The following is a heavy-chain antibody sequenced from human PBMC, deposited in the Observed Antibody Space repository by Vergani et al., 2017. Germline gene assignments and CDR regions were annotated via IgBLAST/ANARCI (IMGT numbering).Heavy chain of an antibody. CDR3: ARDTGGYCSGGSCYLRYYYYYGMDV. CDR2: IKQEGREK. D-gene: IGHD2-15*01. J-gene: IGHJ6*02. V-gene: IGHV3-7*03. CDR1: GFTSSSYW. Sequence: EVQLVESGGGLVQPGGSLRLSCAASGFTSSSYWMSWVRQAPGKGLEWVANIKQEGREKYYVDSVKGRFTISRDNAKNSLYRQMNSLRAEDTAVYYCARDTGGYCSGGSCYLRYYYYYGMDVWGQGTTVTVSS.